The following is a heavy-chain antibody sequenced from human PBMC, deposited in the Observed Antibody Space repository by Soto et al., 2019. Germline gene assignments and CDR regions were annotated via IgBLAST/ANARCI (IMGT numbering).Heavy chain of an antibody. J-gene: IGHJ4*02. V-gene: IGHV4-59*01. CDR2: VYSTGST. Sequence: SETLCLTCSVSGGSISGSYWSWIRQSPGKGLEWLGYVYSTGSTNYSPSLRSRVSISVDTSKNEFSLRLSSVTAADTAVYFCAWSGAVHGAPIDYWGQGTQVRVAS. CDR1: GGSISGSY. CDR3: AWSGAVHGAPIDY. D-gene: IGHD3-3*01.